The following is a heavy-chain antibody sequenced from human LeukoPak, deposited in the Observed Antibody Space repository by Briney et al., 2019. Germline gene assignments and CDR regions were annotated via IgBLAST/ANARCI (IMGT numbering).Heavy chain of an antibody. CDR3: ARDFQDYDFWSGSTRFDY. Sequence: PGGSLRLSCAASGFTFSSYGMHWVRQAPGKGLEWVAVIWYDGSNKYYADSVKGRFTISRDNSKNTLYLQMNSLRAEDTAVYYCARDFQDYDFWSGSTRFDYWGQGTLVTVSS. D-gene: IGHD3-3*01. CDR1: GFTFSSYG. J-gene: IGHJ4*02. V-gene: IGHV3-33*01. CDR2: IWYDGSNK.